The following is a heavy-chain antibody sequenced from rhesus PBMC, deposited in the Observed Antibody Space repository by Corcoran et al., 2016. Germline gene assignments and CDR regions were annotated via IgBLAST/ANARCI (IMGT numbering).Heavy chain of an antibody. V-gene: IGHV4-80*01. D-gene: IGHD3-3*01. Sequence: QVQLQESGPRLVKPSETLSLSCAVSGASFRIYWWSWIRQSRGKGLAGIGEIHGDNELTNFNPSLKSRVTISKDASKSQISLRLSPVTTADTAVYYCGRLGQLANDYWGQGVLVTVSS. CDR2: IHGDNELT. CDR1: GASFRIYW. J-gene: IGHJ4*01. CDR3: GRLGQLANDY.